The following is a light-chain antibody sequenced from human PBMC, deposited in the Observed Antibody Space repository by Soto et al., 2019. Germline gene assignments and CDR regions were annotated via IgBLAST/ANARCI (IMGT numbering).Light chain of an antibody. V-gene: IGKV3-15*01. CDR1: QSISNK. CDR2: DAS. CDR3: QQYKNWPPLT. Sequence: EIVMTQSPATLSVSPGERATLSCRASQSISNKLGWYQQKPGQAPRLLMYDASIRATGIPARFSGSGSGTEFTLTISSLQSEDFAVYYCQQYKNWPPLTFGGGTKVDIK. J-gene: IGKJ4*01.